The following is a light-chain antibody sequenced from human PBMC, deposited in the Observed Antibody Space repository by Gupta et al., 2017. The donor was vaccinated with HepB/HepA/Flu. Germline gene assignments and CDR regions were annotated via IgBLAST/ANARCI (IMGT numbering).Light chain of an antibody. V-gene: IGLV4-60*03. CDR3: ETWDSNTQV. CDR2: LEGSGNY. J-gene: IGLJ3*02. CDR1: RGHSSYV. Sequence: PVLTQSSSPSASLASSVNHTRTLRRGHSSYVLSWHQRQPGKAPRYLMKLEGSGNYNEGSGVPDRFSGSSSGTDRYLTIAIHQAEDEADYYCETWDSNTQVFGGGTKLTVL.